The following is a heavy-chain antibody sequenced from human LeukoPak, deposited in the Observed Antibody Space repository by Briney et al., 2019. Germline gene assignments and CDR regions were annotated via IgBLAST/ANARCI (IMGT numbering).Heavy chain of an antibody. V-gene: IGHV3-7*03. CDR2: IKQDGSEK. D-gene: IGHD6-6*01. CDR1: GFTFRSYW. CDR3: AKEESNQLVPVDY. Sequence: GGSLRLSCATSGFTFRSYWMSWVRQAPGKGLEWVANIKQDGSEKNYVGSVRGRFTISRDNSKNTLYLQMNSLRAEDTAVYYCAKEESNQLVPVDYWAREPWSPSPQ. J-gene: IGHJ4*02.